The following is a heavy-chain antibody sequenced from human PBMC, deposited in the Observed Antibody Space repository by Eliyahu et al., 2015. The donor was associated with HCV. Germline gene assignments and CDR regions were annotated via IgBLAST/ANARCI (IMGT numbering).Heavy chain of an antibody. J-gene: IGHJ4*02. CDR1: GYTFTSYA. V-gene: IGHV1-3*01. D-gene: IGHD4-17*01. CDR3: ARFDTVTGPFDY. CDR2: INAGNGNT. Sequence: QVQLVQSGAEVKKPGASVKVSCKASGYTFTSYAMHWVRQAPGQRLEWMGWINAGNGNTKYSQKFQGRVTITRDTSASTAYMELSSLRSEDTAVYYCARFDTVTGPFDYWGQGTLVTVSS.